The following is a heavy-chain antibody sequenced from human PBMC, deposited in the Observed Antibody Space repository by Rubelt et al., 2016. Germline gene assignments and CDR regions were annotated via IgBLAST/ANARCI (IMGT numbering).Heavy chain of an antibody. J-gene: IGHJ4*02. V-gene: IGHV4-59*08. CDR3: ARQTPNVVARHVDY. D-gene: IGHD2-2*01. CDR1: GGPISSYY. CDR2: IYYSGIT. Sequence: QVQLQESGPGLVKPSETLSLTCTVSGGPISSYYWSWIRQPPGKGLELIGYIYYSGITNYNPSLTLRITISVDTSKNQFSLKLSLVTAAETAVYYCARQTPNVVARHVDYWGQGTLVTVSS.